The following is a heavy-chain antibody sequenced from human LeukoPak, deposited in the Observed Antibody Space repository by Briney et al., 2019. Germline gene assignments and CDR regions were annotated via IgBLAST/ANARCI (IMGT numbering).Heavy chain of an antibody. Sequence: GASLKVSCQASGYTLTSQGISWVRQAPAQTLEWMGWISAHNGDTNYAHKLQGGVTMTTDTSTNTAHMELRSLRADDTVVYYCARMGIAVAGYFDYWGQGTLVTVSS. CDR1: GYTLTSQG. CDR2: ISAHNGDT. V-gene: IGHV1-18*01. J-gene: IGHJ4*02. D-gene: IGHD6-19*01. CDR3: ARMGIAVAGYFDY.